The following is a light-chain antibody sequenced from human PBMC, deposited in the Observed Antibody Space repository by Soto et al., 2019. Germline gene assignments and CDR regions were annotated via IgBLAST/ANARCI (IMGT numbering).Light chain of an antibody. Sequence: QSALTQPASVSGSPGQSITISCTGTSSDVGVYDYVSWYQQHPGKAPKLIISEVTNRPSGVSDRFSGSKSGNTASLTISGLQADDEAEYYCSSYTTSTTWVFGGGTKLTVL. CDR2: EVT. CDR1: SSDVGVYDY. CDR3: SSYTTSTTWV. V-gene: IGLV2-14*01. J-gene: IGLJ3*02.